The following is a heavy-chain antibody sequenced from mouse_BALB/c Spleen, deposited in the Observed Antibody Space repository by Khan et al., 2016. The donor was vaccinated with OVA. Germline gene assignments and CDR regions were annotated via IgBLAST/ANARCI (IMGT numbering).Heavy chain of an antibody. Sequence: EVELVESGPGLVKPSQSLSLTCTVTGYSITSDYTWNWIRQFPGNKLEWMGYISYSGSTTYNPSLKSRISITRDTSKNQFFLQLNSVTTEDTATYYCARWFTYWGQGTLVTVSA. V-gene: IGHV3-2*02. CDR2: ISYSGST. CDR1: GYSITSDYT. J-gene: IGHJ3*01. CDR3: ARWFTY.